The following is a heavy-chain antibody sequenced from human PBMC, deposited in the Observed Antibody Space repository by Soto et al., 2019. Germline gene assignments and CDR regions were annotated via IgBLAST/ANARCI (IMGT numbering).Heavy chain of an antibody. Sequence: QVQLQESGPGLVKPSQTLSLTCTVSGGSISSSGYYWSWIRQHPGNGLEWIGYIYYSGSTYYNPSLKIRVTISVDTSKNQFSLKLSSVTAADTALYYCARGVLSGRLGGMDFWGQGTTVTVSS. J-gene: IGHJ6*02. CDR3: ARGVLSGRLGGMDF. D-gene: IGHD2-2*01. CDR2: IYYSGST. V-gene: IGHV4-31*03. CDR1: GGSISSSGYY.